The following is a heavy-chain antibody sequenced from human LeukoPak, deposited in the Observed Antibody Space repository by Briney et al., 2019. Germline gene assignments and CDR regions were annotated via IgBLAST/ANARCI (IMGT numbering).Heavy chain of an antibody. CDR1: GGSISSGDYY. J-gene: IGHJ4*02. CDR2: IYHSGST. Sequence: SQTLSLTCTVSGGSISSGDYYWSWIRQTPGKGLEWIGNIYHSGSTYYNPSLKSRVTILVDTSENQFSLKLISVTAADTAVYYCARLNSRAFDFDYWGQGTLVTVSS. CDR3: ARLNSRAFDFDY. D-gene: IGHD6-13*01. V-gene: IGHV4-30-4*08.